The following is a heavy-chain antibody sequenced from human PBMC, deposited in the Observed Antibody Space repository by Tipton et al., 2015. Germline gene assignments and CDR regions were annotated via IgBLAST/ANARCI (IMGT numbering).Heavy chain of an antibody. V-gene: IGHV3-11*04. D-gene: IGHD3-16*01. CDR1: ISSFNVHS. CDR3: AGSELTFGFLGTPRFDF. CDR2: ISTTGLHI. J-gene: IGHJ4*02. Sequence: SLRLSCEASISSFNVHSMSWVRQAPGKGLEWVSTISTTGLHIYYADSVKGRFTISWDSAKNSLSLQMSSLRAEDTAVYYCAGSELTFGFLGTPRFDFWGQGTQVSVSS.